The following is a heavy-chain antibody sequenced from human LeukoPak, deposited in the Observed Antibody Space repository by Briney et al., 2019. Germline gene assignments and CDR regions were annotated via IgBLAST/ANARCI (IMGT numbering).Heavy chain of an antibody. J-gene: IGHJ4*02. CDR1: GGSISSSSYY. CDR2: IYASGST. D-gene: IGHD3-10*01. CDR3: ARDRGDFDS. V-gene: IGHV4-61*02. Sequence: SETLSLTCTVSGGSISSSSYYWSWIRQPAGKGLEWIGRIYASGSTNFNPSLKSRVTMSVDTSKNQFSLKLSSVTAADTAVYYCARDRGDFDSWGQGTLVTVSS.